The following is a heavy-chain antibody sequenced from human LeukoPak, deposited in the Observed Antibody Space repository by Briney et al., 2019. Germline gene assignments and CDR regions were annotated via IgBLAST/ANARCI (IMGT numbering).Heavy chain of an antibody. Sequence: PSETLSLTCAVYGGSFSGYYWSWIRQPPGRGLEWIGEINHSGSTNYNPSLKSRVTISVDTSKNQFSLKLSSVTAADTAVYYCREQQLSPGAYGMDVWGQGTTVTVSS. D-gene: IGHD6-13*01. CDR2: INHSGST. J-gene: IGHJ6*02. V-gene: IGHV4-34*01. CDR1: GGSFSGYY. CDR3: REQQLSPGAYGMDV.